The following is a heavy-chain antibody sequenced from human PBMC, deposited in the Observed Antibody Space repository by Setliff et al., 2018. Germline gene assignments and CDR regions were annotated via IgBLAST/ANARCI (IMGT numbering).Heavy chain of an antibody. CDR2: IWYDGSTK. V-gene: IGHV3-33*06. CDR1: GYNLIEVS. CDR3: AKGGYCSGGSCYSIHAFDI. J-gene: IGHJ3*02. Sequence: SCKVSGYNLIEVSMHWVRQAPGKGLEWVAVIWYDGSTKYYADSVKGRFTISRDNSKNTLYLQMNSLRAEDTAVYYCAKGGYCSGGSCYSIHAFDIWGQGTKVTVSS. D-gene: IGHD2-15*01.